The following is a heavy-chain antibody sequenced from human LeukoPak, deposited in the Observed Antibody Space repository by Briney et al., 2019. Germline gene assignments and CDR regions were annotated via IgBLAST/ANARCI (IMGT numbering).Heavy chain of an antibody. CDR2: FHYSGST. J-gene: IGHJ4*02. V-gene: IGHV4-59*08. D-gene: IGHD6-19*01. Sequence: SETLSLTCSVSGASVTNYYGSWIRQPPGKDLEWIGYFHYSGSTTKNPSLKGRFTISLDTSKNHVSLGLNSVTAADTGGYFSSRHRPFPPENQWPVPPPQFDVWGQGSLVTVSS. CDR1: GASVTNYY. CDR3: SRHRPFPPENQWPVPPPQFDV.